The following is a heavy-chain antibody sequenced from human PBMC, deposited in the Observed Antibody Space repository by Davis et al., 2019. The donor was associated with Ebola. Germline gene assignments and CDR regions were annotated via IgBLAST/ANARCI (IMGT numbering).Heavy chain of an antibody. V-gene: IGHV6-1*01. J-gene: IGHJ6*04. D-gene: IGHD5-18*01. Sequence: PSETLSLTCAISGASVSSSSAAWNWIRQSPSSGLEWLGRTYYSSKWYNDYAVSVQSRITINPDTTKNHFSLQLNFVTPEDAAVYYCARGWLRGGMDVWGEGTTVTVSS. CDR1: GASVSSSSAA. CDR2: TYYSSKWYN. CDR3: ARGWLRGGMDV.